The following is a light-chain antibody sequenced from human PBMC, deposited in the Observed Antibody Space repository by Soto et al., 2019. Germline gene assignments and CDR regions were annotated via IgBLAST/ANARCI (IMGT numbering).Light chain of an antibody. V-gene: IGKV1-39*01. CDR2: AAS. J-gene: IGKJ1*01. Sequence: DIQMTPPSSSLSASVGDRVTITCLASQSISSYLNWYQQKPGKAPKLLIYAASGLHSGVPSTFSASGSGTEFTLTISSLQPEDFATYYCQQCYSTSWTFGQGTKVDIK. CDR1: QSISSY. CDR3: QQCYSTSWT.